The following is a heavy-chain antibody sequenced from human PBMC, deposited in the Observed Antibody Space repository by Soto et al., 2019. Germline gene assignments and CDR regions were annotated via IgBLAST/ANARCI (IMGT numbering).Heavy chain of an antibody. J-gene: IGHJ4*02. V-gene: IGHV3-11*01. CDR1: GFTFSDFY. Sequence: GGSLRLSCAASGFTFSDFYMTWIRQAPGKGLEWLSYISNSGTTIYYSDSVKGRFTISRDNAKKSLYLQMNSLRAEDTAIYYCARANYDILTGYSDYWGQGTLVTVSS. CDR3: ARANYDILTGYSDY. CDR2: ISNSGTTI. D-gene: IGHD3-9*01.